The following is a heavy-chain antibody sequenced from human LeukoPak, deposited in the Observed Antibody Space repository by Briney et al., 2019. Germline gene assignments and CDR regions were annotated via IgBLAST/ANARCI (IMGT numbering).Heavy chain of an antibody. Sequence: GGSLRLSCAASGFTFSSYWMSWVRQAPGQGLEWMGRIIPIFGTANYAQKFQGRVTITTDESTSTAYMELSSLRSEDTAVYYCARGPLLQLDPWGQGTLVTVSS. J-gene: IGHJ5*02. CDR3: ARGPLLQLDP. CDR2: IIPIFGTA. V-gene: IGHV1-69*05. CDR1: GFTFSSYW. D-gene: IGHD6-13*01.